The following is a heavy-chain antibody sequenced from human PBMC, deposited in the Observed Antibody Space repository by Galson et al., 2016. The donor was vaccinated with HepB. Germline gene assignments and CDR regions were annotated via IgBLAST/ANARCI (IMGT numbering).Heavy chain of an antibody. CDR3: VKEGAWFGGDWFDP. D-gene: IGHD3-10*01. Sequence: SLRLSCAASGFTFSHYAMNWVRQAPGKGLDWVSGISGRGGRTYYGNSGKGRFPISRDTSKNTLYLQMNNLRVEDTAVYYCVKEGAWFGGDWFDPWGQGTLVIVSP. CDR2: ISGRGGRT. V-gene: IGHV3-23*01. J-gene: IGHJ5*01. CDR1: GFTFSHYA.